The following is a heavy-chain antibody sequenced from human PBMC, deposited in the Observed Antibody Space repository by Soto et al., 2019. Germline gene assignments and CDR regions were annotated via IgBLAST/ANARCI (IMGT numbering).Heavy chain of an antibody. CDR2: ITQNGGNT. V-gene: IGHV3-64D*06. CDR3: VKDFYDTTGTYGLYSDY. J-gene: IGHJ4*02. D-gene: IGHD3-22*01. CDR1: GYTFSTYT. Sequence: GGSVSLSCSASGYTFSTYTMHWVRQAPGKGLQYVSAITQNGGNTYYADSVKGRFTISRDNSKNTLYLQMSSLRAEDTAVYYCVKDFYDTTGTYGLYSDYWGQGTMVTV.